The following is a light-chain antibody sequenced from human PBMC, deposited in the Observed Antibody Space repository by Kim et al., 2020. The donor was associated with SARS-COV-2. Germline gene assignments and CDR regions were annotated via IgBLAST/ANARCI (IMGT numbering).Light chain of an antibody. J-gene: IGLJ2*01. CDR3: SSYTSSSTLI. Sequence: GQSVTISCTGTSSDVGSSNRVSWYQQPPGTAPKLIIYEVSDRPSGVPHRFSGSKSGNTASLTISWLQTEDEADYYCSSYTSSSTLIFGGGTQLTVL. CDR2: EVS. V-gene: IGLV2-18*02. CDR1: SSDVGSSNR.